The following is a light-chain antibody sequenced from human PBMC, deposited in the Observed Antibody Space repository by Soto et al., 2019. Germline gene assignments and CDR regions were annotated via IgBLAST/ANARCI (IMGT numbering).Light chain of an antibody. CDR2: GAS. CDR3: QRYNNLWG. CDR1: QSVRSN. J-gene: IGKJ4*01. V-gene: IGKV3-15*01. Sequence: EIVMTQSPATLSVSPGERVTLSCRASQSVRSNLAWYQQKPGQVPRVLIYGASTRAIGIPERFSGSGSGTEFTLTVSSLQSEHFAVYYCQRYNNLWGFGGGTKVEIK.